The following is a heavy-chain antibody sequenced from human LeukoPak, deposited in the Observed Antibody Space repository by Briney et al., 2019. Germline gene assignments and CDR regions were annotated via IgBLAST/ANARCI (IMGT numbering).Heavy chain of an antibody. CDR2: IDYSGTT. CDR1: GGSISTNTYY. V-gene: IGHV4-39*01. CDR3: ARHFGWELLPIDAFDI. J-gene: IGHJ3*02. D-gene: IGHD1-26*01. Sequence: SETLSRTCTVSGGSISTNTYYWGWIRQPPGKGVEWIGTIDYSGTTYYNPALKSRVTISVDTSKNQFSLKLTSVTDADTAVYYSARHFGWELLPIDAFDIWGQGTMVTAAS.